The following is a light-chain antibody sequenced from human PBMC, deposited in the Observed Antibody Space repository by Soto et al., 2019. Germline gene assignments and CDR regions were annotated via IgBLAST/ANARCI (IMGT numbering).Light chain of an antibody. CDR1: SSDIGDYNY. CDR2: DVS. V-gene: IGLV2-14*03. J-gene: IGLJ1*01. CDR3: SSFRSSSTSYV. Sequence: QSVLTQPASVSGSPGQSITISCTGTSSDIGDYNYVSWYQQHPGKAPKLVIYDVSNRPSGVSNRFSGSKSANTASLTISGLQAEDEADYYCSSFRSSSTSYVFGTGTKVTVL.